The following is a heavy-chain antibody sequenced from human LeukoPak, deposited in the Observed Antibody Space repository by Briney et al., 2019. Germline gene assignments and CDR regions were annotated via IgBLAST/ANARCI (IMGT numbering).Heavy chain of an antibody. CDR2: IYYSGST. CDR1: GGSISSSSYY. V-gene: IGHV4-39*07. D-gene: IGHD3-22*01. J-gene: IGHJ3*01. Sequence: SETLSLTCTVSGGSISSSSYYWGWIRQPPGKGLEWIGSIYYSGSTYYNPSLKSRVTISVDTSKNQFSLKLSSVTAADTAVYYCGLHSTGPLGAFDLWGQGTMVTVSS. CDR3: GLHSTGPLGAFDL.